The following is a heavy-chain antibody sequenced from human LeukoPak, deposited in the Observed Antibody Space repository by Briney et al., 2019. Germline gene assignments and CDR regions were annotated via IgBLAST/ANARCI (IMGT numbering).Heavy chain of an antibody. J-gene: IGHJ6*03. V-gene: IGHV1-69*13. Sequence: SVKVSCKASGGTFSSYAISWVRQAPGQGLEWMGGVIPIFGTANYAQKFQGRVTITADESTSTAYMELSSLRSEDTAVYYCARGADYYGSGSWRYYYYYYYMDVWGKGTTVTISS. D-gene: IGHD3-10*01. CDR1: GGTFSSYA. CDR3: ARGADYYGSGSWRYYYYYYYMDV. CDR2: VIPIFGTA.